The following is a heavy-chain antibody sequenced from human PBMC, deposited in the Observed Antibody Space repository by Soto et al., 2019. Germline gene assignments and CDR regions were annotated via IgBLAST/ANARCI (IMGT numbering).Heavy chain of an antibody. CDR3: ARGATRIQLWPFDY. CDR2: INHSGST. J-gene: IGHJ4*02. CDR1: GDSFSGYY. Sequence: QVQLQQWGAGLLKPSETLSLTCAVYGDSFSGYYWSWIRQSPRKGLEWIGQINHSGSTNYNPSLKSRVNISVDTSKNQFSLSLSSVTAADTAVYYCARGATRIQLWPFDYWGQGTLVTVSS. D-gene: IGHD5-18*01. V-gene: IGHV4-34*01.